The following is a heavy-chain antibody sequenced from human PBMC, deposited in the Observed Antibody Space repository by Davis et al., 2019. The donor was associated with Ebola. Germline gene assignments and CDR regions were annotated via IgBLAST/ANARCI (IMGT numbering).Heavy chain of an antibody. V-gene: IGHV6-1*01. D-gene: IGHD3-10*01. CDR1: GDSVSGGSGG. Sequence: HSQTLSLTCAISGDSVSGGSGGWNWIRQSPSRGLEWLGRTYFNSRWYYDYAVSVKSRITINPDTAKNQFSLQLNSVIPEDTALYYCARGWFRAGMDVWGEGTTVTVSS. J-gene: IGHJ6*04. CDR3: ARGWFRAGMDV. CDR2: TYFNSRWYY.